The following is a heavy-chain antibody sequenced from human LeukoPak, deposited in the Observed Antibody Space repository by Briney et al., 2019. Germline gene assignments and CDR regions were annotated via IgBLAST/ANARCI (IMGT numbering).Heavy chain of an antibody. D-gene: IGHD3-22*01. CDR1: GYTFTGYY. J-gene: IGHJ6*02. CDR3: AASYYYDSSKGYYYYYGMDV. V-gene: IGHV1-2*04. Sequence: ASVTVSCKASGYTFTGYYMHWVRQAPGQGLEWMGWINPNSGGTNYAQKFQGWVTMTRDTSISTAYMELSRLRSDDTAVYYCAASYYYDSSKGYYYYYGMDVWGQGTTVTVSS. CDR2: INPNSGGT.